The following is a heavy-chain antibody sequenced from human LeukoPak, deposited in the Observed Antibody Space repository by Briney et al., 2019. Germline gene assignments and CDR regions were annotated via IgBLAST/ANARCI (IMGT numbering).Heavy chain of an antibody. Sequence: ASVKVSCKASGYTFTSYDINWVRQATGQGLEWMGWMNPNSGNTGYAQKFQGRVTMTRNTSISTAYMDLSSLRSDDTAIYYCARDLSSTPNWELDYWGLGTLVTVSS. CDR2: MNPNSGNT. J-gene: IGHJ4*02. V-gene: IGHV1-8*01. CDR1: GYTFTSYD. D-gene: IGHD7-27*01. CDR3: ARDLSSTPNWELDY.